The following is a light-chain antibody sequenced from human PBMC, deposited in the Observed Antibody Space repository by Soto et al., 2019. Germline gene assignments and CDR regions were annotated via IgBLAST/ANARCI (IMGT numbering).Light chain of an antibody. Sequence: IVFTQSPGTLSLQTAERATLSCRASQSVSSNYLAWYQQKTGQAPRLLTYGASSRATGIPDRFSGSGSATDFMLIFSRLEGEDFAVYDSQQHVNFFGGGTKM. CDR3: QQHVNF. CDR2: GAS. V-gene: IGKV3-20*01. J-gene: IGKJ4*01. CDR1: QSVSSNY.